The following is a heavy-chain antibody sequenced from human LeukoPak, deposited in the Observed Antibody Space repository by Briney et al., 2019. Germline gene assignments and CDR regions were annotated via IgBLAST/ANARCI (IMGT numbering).Heavy chain of an antibody. J-gene: IGHJ4*02. CDR1: GFTFSSYG. Sequence: PGGSLRLSCAASGFTFSSYGMHWVRQAPGKGLEWVAFIRYDGSNKYYADSVKGRFTISRDNSKNTLYLQMNSLRAEDTAVYYCAKQNSGTIFGVGALGYWGQGTLVTVSS. V-gene: IGHV3-30*02. D-gene: IGHD3-3*01. CDR3: AKQNSGTIFGVGALGY. CDR2: IRYDGSNK.